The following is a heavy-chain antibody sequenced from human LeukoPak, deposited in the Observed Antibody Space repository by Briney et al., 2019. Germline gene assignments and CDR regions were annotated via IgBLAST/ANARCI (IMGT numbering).Heavy chain of an antibody. CDR3: ARDLSQYSSSWGDY. D-gene: IGHD6-13*01. CDR1: GYTFTGYY. Sequence: ASVKASCKASGYTFTGYYMHWVRQAPGQGLEWMGWIITKRGDTNYAQKFQGRVTMTRDTSISTAYMELSRLRSDDTAVYYCARDLSQYSSSWGDYWGQGTLVTPSA. CDR2: IITKRGDT. J-gene: IGHJ4*02. V-gene: IGHV1-2*02.